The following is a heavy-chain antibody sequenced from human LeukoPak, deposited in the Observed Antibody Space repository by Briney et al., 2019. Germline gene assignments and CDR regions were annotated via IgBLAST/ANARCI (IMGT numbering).Heavy chain of an antibody. D-gene: IGHD6-13*01. CDR1: GFTFSSYY. V-gene: IGHV3-21*01. Sequence: GGSLRLSCAASGFTFSSYYMNWVRQAPGKGLEWVSSISSSSSYIYYADSVKGRFTISRDNAKNSLYLQMNSLRAEDTAVYYCARDGSRRAAGHFDYWGQGTLVTVSS. CDR3: ARDGSRRAAGHFDY. CDR2: ISSSSSYI. J-gene: IGHJ4*02.